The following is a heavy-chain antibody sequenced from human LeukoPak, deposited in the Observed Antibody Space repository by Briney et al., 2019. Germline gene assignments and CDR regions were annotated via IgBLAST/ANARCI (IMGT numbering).Heavy chain of an antibody. D-gene: IGHD3-10*01. CDR2: ISYDGSNK. Sequence: SGGSLRLSCAASGFTFSSYAMSWVRQAPGKGLEWVAVISYDGSNKYYADSVKGRFTISRDNSKNTLYLQMNSLRAEDTAVYYCASPTGYYGSGSYGDDAFDIWGQGTMVTVPS. J-gene: IGHJ3*02. V-gene: IGHV3-30-3*01. CDR1: GFTFSSYA. CDR3: ASPTGYYGSGSYGDDAFDI.